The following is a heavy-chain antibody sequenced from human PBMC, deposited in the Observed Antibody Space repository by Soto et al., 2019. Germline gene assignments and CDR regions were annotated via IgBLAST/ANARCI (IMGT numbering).Heavy chain of an antibody. CDR3: TRDLREGGNA. D-gene: IGHD2-15*01. CDR1: GYTFTSYY. J-gene: IGHJ5*02. CDR2: INPGGGFT. Sequence: GASVKVSCKASGYTFTSYYMHWVRQAPGQGLEWMGIINPGGGFTLYTENLQGRITMTSDTSTSTIYMELSSLRSEDTATYYCTRDLREGGNAWGQGTLVTVS. V-gene: IGHV1-46*01.